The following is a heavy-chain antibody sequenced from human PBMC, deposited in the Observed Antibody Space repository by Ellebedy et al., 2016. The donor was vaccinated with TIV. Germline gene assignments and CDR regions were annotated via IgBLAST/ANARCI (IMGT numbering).Heavy chain of an antibody. D-gene: IGHD1-7*01. CDR2: NGSKGYGGTT. V-gene: IGHV3-49*04. J-gene: IGHJ6*02. CDR1: GFTFGDFA. Sequence: GESLKISXTASGFTFGDFAISWVRQAPGKGLEWVGFNGSKGYGGTTQYAPSVKGRFTISRDDSKSIAYLQMNSLKTEDTALYYCTREAANWNYPYYYYNGMDVWGQGTTVTVSS. CDR3: TREAANWNYPYYYYNGMDV.